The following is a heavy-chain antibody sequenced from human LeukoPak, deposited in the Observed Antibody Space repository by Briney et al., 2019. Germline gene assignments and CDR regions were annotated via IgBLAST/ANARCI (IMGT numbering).Heavy chain of an antibody. J-gene: IGHJ4*02. CDR2: IKQDGSEK. Sequence: GGSLRLSCAASGFTFSSYWMSWVRQAPGKGLEWVANIKQDGSEKYYVDSVKGRFTISRDNAKNSLYLQMNSLRAGDTAVYYCARDNVNYYGSGSYYDYWGQGTLVTVSS. CDR1: GFTFSSYW. V-gene: IGHV3-7*01. D-gene: IGHD3-10*01. CDR3: ARDNVNYYGSGSYYDY.